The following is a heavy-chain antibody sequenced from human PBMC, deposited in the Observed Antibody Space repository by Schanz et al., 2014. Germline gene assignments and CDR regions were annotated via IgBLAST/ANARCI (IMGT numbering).Heavy chain of an antibody. Sequence: EVKLLESGGGLVQPGGSLRLSCAASGFTFATYAMSWVRQAPGKGLEWVAAINGSGNATYYADSVKGRFTISIDNSRNTLFLQMKRLRVEDTAVYFCAKDPYDVLTGYQYYFDYWGPGRLVTVSS. J-gene: IGHJ4*02. CDR1: GFTFATYA. V-gene: IGHV3-23*01. CDR2: INGSGNAT. CDR3: AKDPYDVLTGYQYYFDY. D-gene: IGHD3-9*01.